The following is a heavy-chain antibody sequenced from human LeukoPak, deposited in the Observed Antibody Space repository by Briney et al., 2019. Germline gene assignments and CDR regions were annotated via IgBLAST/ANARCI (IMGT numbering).Heavy chain of an antibody. V-gene: IGHV3-30*02. CDR3: ARDHRGIYSPFDY. D-gene: IGHD2-21*01. CDR1: GFTFRSYG. Sequence: PGGSLRLSCAASGFTFRSYGMHWVRQAPGKGLEWVAFTRYDGNNKYYADSVKGRFTISRDNSKNTVYLQMNSLRAEDTAVYYCARDHRGIYSPFDYWGQGTLVTVSS. J-gene: IGHJ4*02. CDR2: TRYDGNNK.